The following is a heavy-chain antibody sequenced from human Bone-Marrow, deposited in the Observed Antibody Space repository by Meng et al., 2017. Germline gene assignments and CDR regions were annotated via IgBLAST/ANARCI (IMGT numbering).Heavy chain of an antibody. CDR2: INHSGST. CDR3: ARDLLSQTDY. Sequence: SETLSLTCAVYGGSFSGYYWSWIRQPPGKGLEWIGEINHSGSTNYNPSLKSRVTISVDTSKNQFSLKLSSVTAADTAVYYCARDLLSQTDYWGQGTLVTVS. D-gene: IGHD2-15*01. J-gene: IGHJ4*02. V-gene: IGHV4-34*01. CDR1: GGSFSGYY.